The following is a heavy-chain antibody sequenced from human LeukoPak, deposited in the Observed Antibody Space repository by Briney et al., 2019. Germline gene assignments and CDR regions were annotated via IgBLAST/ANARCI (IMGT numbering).Heavy chain of an antibody. Sequence: VASVTVSCKASGYTFISYDIDWVRQATGQGLEWMGWMSPKSGNTDYAQKFQGRVTMTRNTSISTAYMELSSLRSEDTAVYYCARDYYDSSGYWGQGTLVTVSS. CDR2: MSPKSGNT. V-gene: IGHV1-8*01. D-gene: IGHD3-22*01. CDR3: ARDYYDSSGY. CDR1: GYTFISYD. J-gene: IGHJ4*02.